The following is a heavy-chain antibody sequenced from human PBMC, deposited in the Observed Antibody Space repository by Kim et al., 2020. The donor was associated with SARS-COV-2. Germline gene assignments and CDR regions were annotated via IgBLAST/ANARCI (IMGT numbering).Heavy chain of an antibody. CDR2: IKSKTDGGTT. Sequence: GGSLRLSCAASGFTFSNAWMSWVRQAPGKGLEWVGRIKSKTDGGTTDYAAPVKGRFTISRDDSKNTLYLQMNSLKTEDTAVYYCTTNSAFLEDRLLDYYYGMDVWGQGTTVTVSS. CDR3: TTNSAFLEDRLLDYYYGMDV. D-gene: IGHD3-3*01. J-gene: IGHJ6*02. CDR1: GFTFSNAW. V-gene: IGHV3-15*01.